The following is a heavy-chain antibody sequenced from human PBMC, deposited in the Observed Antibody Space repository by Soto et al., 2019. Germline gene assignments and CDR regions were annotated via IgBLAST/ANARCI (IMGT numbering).Heavy chain of an antibody. J-gene: IGHJ6*02. CDR3: AACMNHYVSSGYYYYYYGMDV. CDR1: GFTFTSSA. D-gene: IGHD3-22*01. V-gene: IGHV1-58*01. CDR2: IVVGSGNT. Sequence: SVKVSCKASGFTFTSSAVQWVRQARGQRLEWIGWIVVGSGNTNYAQKFQERVTITRDMSTSTAYMELSSLRSEDTAVYYCAACMNHYVSSGYYYYYYGMDVWGQGTTVTVSS.